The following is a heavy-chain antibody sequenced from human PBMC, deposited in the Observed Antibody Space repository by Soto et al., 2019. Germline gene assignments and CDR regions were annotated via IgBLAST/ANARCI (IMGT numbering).Heavy chain of an antibody. Sequence: SAKVTCKASENTLIGYYLHWVRQANGQGLEWMGWISPYSGDADSAQKFQVRVTLTRDTSTRTVYMELSRLKSDDTAVYSCAWAGPTPIFNHWGQGARVT. CDR2: ISPYSGDA. D-gene: IGHD3-3*01. V-gene: IGHV1-2*02. CDR3: AWAGPTPIFNH. J-gene: IGHJ4*02. CDR1: ENTLIGYY.